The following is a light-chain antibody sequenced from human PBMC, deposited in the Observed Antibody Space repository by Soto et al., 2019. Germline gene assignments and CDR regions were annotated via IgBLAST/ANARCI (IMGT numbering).Light chain of an antibody. CDR2: DAS. CDR3: QQYHSYWT. Sequence: DIQMTQSPSTLSASIGDRVTITFRASQSIGGWLAWYQQKPGKAPKLLIYDASSLESGVPQRFSGSGSGTEFTLTISSLQTDDFSTYYCQQYHSYWTFGQGTKVDIK. V-gene: IGKV1-5*01. CDR1: QSIGGW. J-gene: IGKJ1*01.